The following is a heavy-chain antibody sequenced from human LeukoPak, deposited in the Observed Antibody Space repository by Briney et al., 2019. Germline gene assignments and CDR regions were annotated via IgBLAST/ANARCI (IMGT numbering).Heavy chain of an antibody. D-gene: IGHD3-9*01. CDR3: ARRVILTGYSYYFDY. CDR1: GGSISSGSYY. Sequence: SQTLSLTCTVSGGSISSGSYYWSWIRQPAGKGLEWIGRIYTSGSTNYNPSLKSRVTISVDTSKNQFSLKLSSVTAADTAVYYCARRVILTGYSYYFDYWGQGTLVTVSS. CDR2: IYTSGST. V-gene: IGHV4-61*02. J-gene: IGHJ4*02.